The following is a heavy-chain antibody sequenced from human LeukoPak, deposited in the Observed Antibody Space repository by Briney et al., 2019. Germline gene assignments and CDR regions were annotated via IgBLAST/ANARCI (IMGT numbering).Heavy chain of an antibody. CDR2: INHSGST. D-gene: IGHD6-13*01. Sequence: SETLSLTCAVYGGSFSGYYWSWIRQPPGKGLEWIGEINHSGSTNYNPSLKSRVTISVDTSKNQFSLKLSSVTAADTAVYYCARVIAAAEFDYWGQGTLVTVSS. J-gene: IGHJ4*02. V-gene: IGHV4-34*01. CDR3: ARVIAAAEFDY. CDR1: GGSFSGYY.